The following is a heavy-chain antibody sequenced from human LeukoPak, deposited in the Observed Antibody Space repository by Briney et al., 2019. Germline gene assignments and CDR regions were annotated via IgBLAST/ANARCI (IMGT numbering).Heavy chain of an antibody. CDR2: MYSGGST. D-gene: IGHD2-2*01. J-gene: IGHJ6*02. CDR1: GFTLSSNY. V-gene: IGHV3-66*01. Sequence: PGGSLGLSCAASGFTLSSNYMNWVRQAPGKGLEWVSVMYSGGSTFYGDSVKGRFTISRDNSMNTLYLQMNSLRVDDTAVYYCAREQVVVGRGYYGMDVWGQGTTVTVSS. CDR3: AREQVVVGRGYYGMDV.